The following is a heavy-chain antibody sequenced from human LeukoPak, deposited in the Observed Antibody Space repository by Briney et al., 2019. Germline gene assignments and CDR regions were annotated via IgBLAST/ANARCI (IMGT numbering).Heavy chain of an antibody. CDR3: ARDFMVRGVIITLYGMDV. J-gene: IGHJ6*02. D-gene: IGHD3-10*01. CDR1: GGTFSSYA. V-gene: IGHV1-69*04. Sequence: RASVKVSCKASGGTFSSYAISWVRQAPGQGLEWMGRIIPILGIANYAQKLQGRVTMTTDTSTSTAYMELRSLRSDDTAVYYCARDFMVRGVIITLYGMDVWGQGTTVTVSS. CDR2: IIPILGIA.